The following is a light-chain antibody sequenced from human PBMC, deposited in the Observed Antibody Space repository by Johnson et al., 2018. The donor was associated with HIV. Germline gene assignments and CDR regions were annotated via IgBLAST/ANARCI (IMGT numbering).Light chain of an antibody. CDR2: ENN. CDR1: SSNIGNNY. Sequence: QSVLTQPPSVSAAPGQKVTISCSGSSSNIGNNYVSWYQQLPGTAPKLLIYENNKRPSGIPDRFSGSKSGTSATLGITGLQTGDEADYYCGTWDSSLSAGYCVGTGTKVTVL. V-gene: IGLV1-51*02. CDR3: GTWDSSLSAGYC. J-gene: IGLJ1*01.